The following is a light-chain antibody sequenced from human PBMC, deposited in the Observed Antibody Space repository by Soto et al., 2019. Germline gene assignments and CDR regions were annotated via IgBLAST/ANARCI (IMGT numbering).Light chain of an antibody. CDR3: QQYKSFST. J-gene: IGKJ2*01. CDR2: QAS. V-gene: IGKV1-5*03. CDR1: QSISNW. Sequence: DIHMTQSPSTLSASVGDRVTITCRASQSISNWFAWYQQKPGKAPRFLISQASTLESGVPSRFSGSGFGAEFTLTSSNLQLDDLATYYWQQYKSFSTFGQGTKLE.